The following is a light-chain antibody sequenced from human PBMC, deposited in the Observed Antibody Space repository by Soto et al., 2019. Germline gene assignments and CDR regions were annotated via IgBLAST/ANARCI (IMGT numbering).Light chain of an antibody. CDR1: HDIGSA. CDR3: QQFTTYPPT. CDR2: DAS. V-gene: IGKV1-13*02. Sequence: AIQLTQSPSSLSASVGDIVTITCRTSHDIGSALAWYQQRPGKAPQLLMHDASNLESGVPLRFSGSGSGTDFTLTIRTLQPEDFATYYCQQFTTYPPTFDGATTVAIK. J-gene: IGKJ4*01.